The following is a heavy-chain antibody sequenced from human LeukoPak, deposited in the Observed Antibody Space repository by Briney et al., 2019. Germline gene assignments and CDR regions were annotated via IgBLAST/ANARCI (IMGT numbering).Heavy chain of an antibody. CDR3: ARHKATIFGVVIEGDY. D-gene: IGHD3-3*01. J-gene: IGHJ4*02. CDR1: GYSFTSYC. CDR2: IYPGDSDT. Sequence: GESLKISCKGSGYSFTSYCIGWVRQMPGKGLEWMGIIYPGDSDTRYSPSFQGQVTISADKSISTAYLQWSSLKASDTAMYYCARHKATIFGVVIEGDYWGQGTLVTVSS. V-gene: IGHV5-51*01.